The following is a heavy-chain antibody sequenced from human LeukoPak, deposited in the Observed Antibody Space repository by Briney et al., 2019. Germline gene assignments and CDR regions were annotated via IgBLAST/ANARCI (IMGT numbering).Heavy chain of an antibody. V-gene: IGHV3-48*01. CDR2: ITGSSSTI. D-gene: IGHD3-9*01. CDR1: GFTFSIYS. CDR3: ASSTGYLDY. Sequence: GGSLRLSCAASGFTFSIYSMNWVRRAPGKGLEWLSYITGSSSTIYYADSVKGRFTISRDNAKNSLYLQMNSLRAEDTGVYHCASSTGYLDYWGQGTLVIVSS. J-gene: IGHJ4*02.